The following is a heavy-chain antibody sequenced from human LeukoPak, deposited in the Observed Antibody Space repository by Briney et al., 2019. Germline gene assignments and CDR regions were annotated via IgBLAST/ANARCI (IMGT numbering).Heavy chain of an antibody. CDR3: ARTFSSSLLAFDY. D-gene: IGHD6-6*01. J-gene: IGHJ4*02. V-gene: IGHV1-2*02. CDR1: GYTFTRYY. Sequence: ASVKVSCKASGYTFTRYYMHWGRQAPGQGLEWMGWINPNSGGTNYAQKFQGRVTMTRDTSISTAYMELSRLRSDDTAVYYCARTFSSSLLAFDYWGQGTLVTVSS. CDR2: INPNSGGT.